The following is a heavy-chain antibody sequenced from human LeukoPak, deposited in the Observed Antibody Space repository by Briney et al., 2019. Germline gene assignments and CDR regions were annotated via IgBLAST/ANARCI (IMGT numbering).Heavy chain of an antibody. CDR3: ARDYIRRGTIFGTREDAFDV. CDR2: INPNNGGT. CDR1: GYTFTGYY. Sequence: ASVKVSCKASGYTFTGYYMHWVRQAPGQGLEWMGRINPNNGGTNYAQKFQGRVTMTRDTSISTAYMELSRLRSDDTAVYYCARDYIRRGTIFGTREDAFDVWGQGTMVTVSS. D-gene: IGHD3-3*01. V-gene: IGHV1-2*06. J-gene: IGHJ3*01.